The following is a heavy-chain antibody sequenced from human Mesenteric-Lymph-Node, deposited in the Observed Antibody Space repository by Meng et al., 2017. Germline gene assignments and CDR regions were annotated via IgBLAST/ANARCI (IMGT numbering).Heavy chain of an antibody. J-gene: IGHJ4*02. CDR2: ISFDGIDK. Sequence: GESLKISCAASGFNFSNYGMHWVRQTPGKGLEWMAVISFDGIDKYYPDSVKGRFTISRDNAKSSLYLQMSSLRAEDTAVYYCAKEENSNLIVVVPAVNWGQGTLVTVSS. CDR3: AKEENSNLIVVVPAVN. CDR1: GFNFSNYG. D-gene: IGHD2-2*01. V-gene: IGHV3-30*12.